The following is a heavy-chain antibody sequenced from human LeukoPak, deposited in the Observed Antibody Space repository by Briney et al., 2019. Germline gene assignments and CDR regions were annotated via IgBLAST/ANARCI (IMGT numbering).Heavy chain of an antibody. CDR2: IYYSGST. CDR3: ARGLADSSSRYGY. CDR1: GGSISSYY. V-gene: IGHV4-59*01. Sequence: SETLSLTCTVSGGSISSYYWSWIRQPPGKGLEWIGYIYYSGSTNYNPSLKSRVTISVDTSKNQFSLKLSSVTAADTAVYYCARGLADSSSRYGYWGQGTLVTVSS. D-gene: IGHD6-13*01. J-gene: IGHJ4*02.